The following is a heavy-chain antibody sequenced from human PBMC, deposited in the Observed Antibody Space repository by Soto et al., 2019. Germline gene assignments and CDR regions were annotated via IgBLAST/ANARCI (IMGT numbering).Heavy chain of an antibody. CDR2: IYYSGTT. J-gene: IGHJ4*02. Sequence: PSETLSLTCTVSGGSISNYYWTWIRQPPGKGLEWIGYIYYSGTTDYNPSLKGRVTMSVDTSKNQFSLRLTSVTAADTAVYYCKRVREGGFFGYWGKGTLVTVSS. CDR3: KRVREGGFFGY. D-gene: IGHD3-10*01. V-gene: IGHV4-59*01. CDR1: GGSISNYY.